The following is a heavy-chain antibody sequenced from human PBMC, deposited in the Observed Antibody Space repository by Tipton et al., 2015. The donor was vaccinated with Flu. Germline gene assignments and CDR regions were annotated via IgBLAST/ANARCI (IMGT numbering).Heavy chain of an antibody. V-gene: IGHV4-4*07. CDR3: ARGSGSGTYVIFDY. J-gene: IGHJ4*02. Sequence: LRLSCTVSGGSISSYYWSWIRQPAEKGLEWIGRVYSSGSTNYSPSFKSRVTMSIDTSKNQFSLKLNSVTAADTAVYYCARGSGSGTYVIFDYWGQGTQVTVSS. CDR1: GGSISSYY. CDR2: VYSSGST. D-gene: IGHD3-10*01.